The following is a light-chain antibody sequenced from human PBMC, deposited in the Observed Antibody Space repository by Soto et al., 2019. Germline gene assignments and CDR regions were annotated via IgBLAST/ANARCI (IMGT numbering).Light chain of an antibody. J-gene: IGKJ1*01. CDR1: QSVSSY. CDR2: DAS. V-gene: IGKV3-11*01. CDR3: QLRTMWLWT. Sequence: LYFSPEGKATLSCRASQSVSSYLAWYQQKPGQAPRLLIYDASNRATGIPARFSGSGSGTDFTLTIRRFGSDDFAICCCQLRTMWLWTFGQGTNVEVK.